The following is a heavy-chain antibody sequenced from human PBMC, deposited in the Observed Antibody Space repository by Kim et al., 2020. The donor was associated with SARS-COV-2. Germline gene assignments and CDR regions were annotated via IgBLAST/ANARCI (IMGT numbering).Heavy chain of an antibody. J-gene: IGHJ6*02. Sequence: GGSLRLSCAASGFTFSSYGMHWVRQAPGKGLEWVAVISYDGSNKYYADSVKDRFTISRDNSKNTLYLQMNSLRAEDTAVYYCAKELFGELLFSTYYYYGMDVWGQGTTVTVSS. CDR3: AKELFGELLFSTYYYYGMDV. CDR2: ISYDGSNK. CDR1: GFTFSSYG. D-gene: IGHD3-10*01. V-gene: IGHV3-30*18.